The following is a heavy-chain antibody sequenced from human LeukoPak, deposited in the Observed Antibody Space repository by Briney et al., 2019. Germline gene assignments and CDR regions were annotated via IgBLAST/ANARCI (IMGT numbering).Heavy chain of an antibody. Sequence: PSQTLSLTCTVSGGSISSGGYYWSWIRQHPGKGLEWIGYIYYSGSTYYNPSLKSRVTISVDTSKNQFSLKLSSVTAADTAVYYCARGASNYGSFWFDPWGQGTLVTVSS. CDR2: IYYSGST. CDR3: ARGASNYGSFWFDP. V-gene: IGHV4-31*03. J-gene: IGHJ5*02. D-gene: IGHD4-11*01. CDR1: GGSISSGGYY.